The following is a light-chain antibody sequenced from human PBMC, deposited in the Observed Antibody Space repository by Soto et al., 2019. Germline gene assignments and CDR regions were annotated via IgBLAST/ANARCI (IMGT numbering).Light chain of an antibody. CDR1: STDVGGYNY. V-gene: IGLV2-14*01. J-gene: IGLJ1*01. CDR3: GLYTSTDTPVV. CDR2: EVN. Sequence: QSVMAQPSSVSGSPGQSITISCTGTSTDVGGYNYVSWYQHHPGKGPKLIIYEVNNRPPGVSDRFSGSKSGNKASLTISNLEAEDESDYYCGLYTSTDTPVVFGTWTKVTVL.